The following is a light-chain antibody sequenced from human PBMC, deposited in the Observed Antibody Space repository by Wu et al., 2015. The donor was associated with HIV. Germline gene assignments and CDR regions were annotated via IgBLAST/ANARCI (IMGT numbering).Light chain of an antibody. V-gene: IGKV3-11*01. Sequence: MVMTQSPATLSVSPGERATLSCRASQNVSTNLAWYQQKPGQAPRLHIYDASNRATGIPARFSGSGSGTDFTLTISSLEPEDFAVYYCQQRRYWPLYTFGQGTKLEIK. J-gene: IGKJ2*01. CDR2: DAS. CDR1: QNVSTN. CDR3: QQRRYWPLYT.